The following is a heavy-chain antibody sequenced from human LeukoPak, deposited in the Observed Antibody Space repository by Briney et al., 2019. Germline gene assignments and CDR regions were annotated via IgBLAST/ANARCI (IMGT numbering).Heavy chain of an antibody. Sequence: PSETLSLTCTVSGGSISPYYWSWIRQPPGKGPQWIGYIYYSGSTNYIPSLKSRVTISLDTSKNQFSLKLTSVTAADTAVYYCARSTWLLDKWGQGTLVTVSS. CDR3: ARSTWLLDK. D-gene: IGHD3-22*01. J-gene: IGHJ4*02. V-gene: IGHV4-59*01. CDR2: IYYSGST. CDR1: GGSISPYY.